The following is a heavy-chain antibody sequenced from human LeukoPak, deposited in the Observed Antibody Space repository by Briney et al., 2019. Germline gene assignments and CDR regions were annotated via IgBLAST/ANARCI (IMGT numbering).Heavy chain of an antibody. Sequence: PGGSLRLSCAASGFTFSNCWMTWVRQAPGKGLEWVSSISSSSSYIYYADSVKGRFTISRDNAKNSLYLQMNSLRAEDTAVYYCARDRDWNSFDYWGQGTLVTVSS. D-gene: IGHD1-1*01. CDR1: GFTFSNCW. CDR2: ISSSSSYI. CDR3: ARDRDWNSFDY. J-gene: IGHJ4*02. V-gene: IGHV3-21*01.